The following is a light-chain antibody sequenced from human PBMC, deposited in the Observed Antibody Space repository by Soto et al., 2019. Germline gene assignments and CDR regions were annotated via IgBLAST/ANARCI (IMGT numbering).Light chain of an antibody. J-gene: IGKJ2*01. Sequence: DIVMTQSPDSLAVSLGERATINCKSSQSVLYSSNNKNYLAWYQQKLGQPPKLLIRWASTRESGVPDRFSGSGSGTDFTLSISSLQAEDVAVYYCHHYDSSPPYTFGQGTKLEIK. CDR3: HHYDSSPPYT. CDR2: WAS. V-gene: IGKV4-1*01. CDR1: QSVLYSSNNKNY.